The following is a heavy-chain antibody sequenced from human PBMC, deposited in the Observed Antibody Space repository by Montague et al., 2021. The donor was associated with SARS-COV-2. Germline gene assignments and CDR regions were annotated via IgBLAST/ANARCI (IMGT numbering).Heavy chain of an antibody. V-gene: IGHV4-39*07. CDR2: MYYSGST. D-gene: IGHD2-15*01. CDR1: GGSISSYHHY. Sequence: SETLSFTCTVSGGSISSYHHYWGWLRQPPGKGLEWIGAMYYSGSTWLNPSLKSRVTISVDTSKNQLSLNLRSVTAADTAVYFCGRVTLSATSNPFDCWGPGTLVTVSS. CDR3: GRVTLSATSNPFDC. J-gene: IGHJ4*02.